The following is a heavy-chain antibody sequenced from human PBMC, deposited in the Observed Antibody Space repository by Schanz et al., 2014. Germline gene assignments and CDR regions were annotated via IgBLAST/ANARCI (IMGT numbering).Heavy chain of an antibody. V-gene: IGHV3-23*01. J-gene: IGHJ4*02. CDR2: LSGSGGST. CDR3: AKQIHYDILTVTRN. D-gene: IGHD3-9*01. CDR1: GFTFGSYA. Sequence: EEQLLQSGGGLVQPGGSLRLSCAASGFTFGSYAMSWVRQAPGKGLEWVSALSGSGGSTYYADSVKGRFTISRDNSKNTLYLQMNSLRAEDTAVYYCAKQIHYDILTVTRNWGQGTLXTVSS.